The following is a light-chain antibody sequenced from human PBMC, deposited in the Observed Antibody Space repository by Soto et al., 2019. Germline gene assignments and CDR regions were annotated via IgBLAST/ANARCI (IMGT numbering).Light chain of an antibody. Sequence: EIVLTQSPATLSLSPGERATLSCRASQSVDSYLTWYQQKPGQAPRLLIYDVSKRATGIPVRFSGSGSGTDFTLTISSLAPEDAAVYYCQQRRNWPLTFGGGTKVEIK. CDR3: QQRRNWPLT. CDR2: DVS. CDR1: QSVDSY. V-gene: IGKV3-11*01. J-gene: IGKJ4*01.